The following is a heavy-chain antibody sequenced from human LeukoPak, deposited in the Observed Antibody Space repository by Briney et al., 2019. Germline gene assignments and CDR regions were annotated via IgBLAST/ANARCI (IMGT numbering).Heavy chain of an antibody. D-gene: IGHD2-8*01. CDR2: INTGSTYI. CDR1: GFTFSSYS. V-gene: IGHV3-21*01. CDR3: ARDFYCDNGECFDN. Sequence: PGGSLRLSCATSGFTFSSYSMNWVRQAPGKGLEWVSSINTGSTYINYADLVKGRFTISRESAKNSLYLKMNSLRAEDTAVYYCARDFYCDNGECFDNWGQGTLVTVSS. J-gene: IGHJ4*02.